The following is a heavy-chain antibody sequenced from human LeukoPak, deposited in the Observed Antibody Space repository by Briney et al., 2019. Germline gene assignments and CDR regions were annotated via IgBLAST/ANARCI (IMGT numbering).Heavy chain of an antibody. V-gene: IGHV3-7*01. CDR1: GFPFTNNW. CDR3: ARENFVDYGDAFDI. CDR2: IKQDGRET. J-gene: IGHJ3*02. D-gene: IGHD4-17*01. Sequence: GGSLRLSCAASGFPFTNNWMTWVRQAPGKGLEWVATIKQDGRETYYVDSVKGRFTISRDNAKNSLYLQMSSLRAEDTAVYFCARENFVDYGDAFDIWGQGTMVTVSS.